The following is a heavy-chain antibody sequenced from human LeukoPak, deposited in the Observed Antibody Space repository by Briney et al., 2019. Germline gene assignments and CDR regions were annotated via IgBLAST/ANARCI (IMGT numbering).Heavy chain of an antibody. Sequence: GVSLRLSCAASGFTFSSYAMTWVRQAPGKGLEWVSRITSGGTTDYADSVKGRITVSRDNSNNTPYLQMSSLKAEDTAMYYCAKDRLLAVAGRGWFDPWGQGTLVTVSS. CDR1: GFTFSSYA. CDR3: AKDRLLAVAGRGWFDP. J-gene: IGHJ5*02. D-gene: IGHD6-19*01. V-gene: IGHV3-23*01. CDR2: ITSGGTT.